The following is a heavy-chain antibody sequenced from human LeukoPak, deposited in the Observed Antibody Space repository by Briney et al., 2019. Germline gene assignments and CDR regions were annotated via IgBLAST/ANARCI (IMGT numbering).Heavy chain of an antibody. Sequence: SETLSLTCTVSGGSISSGGYYWSWIRQHPGKGLEWIGYIYYSGSTYYNPSLKSRVTISVDTSKNQFSLKLSSVTAADTAVYYCARDGGGMGAPYFDYWGQGTLVTVSS. J-gene: IGHJ4*02. D-gene: IGHD1-26*01. CDR1: GGSISSGGYY. CDR3: ARDGGGMGAPYFDY. V-gene: IGHV4-31*03. CDR2: IYYSGST.